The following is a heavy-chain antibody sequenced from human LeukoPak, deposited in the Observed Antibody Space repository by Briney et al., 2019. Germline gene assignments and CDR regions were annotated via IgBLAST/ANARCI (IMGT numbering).Heavy chain of an antibody. D-gene: IGHD2-21*02. CDR3: ARVTAAYDWFDP. V-gene: IGHV4-59*01. Sequence: SETLSLTCAVSGDSIRNYYWNWIRQPPGKGLEWIGYIYNSGRTTYNPSLKGRVSISVDTSKNQFSLNLNSVTAADTAVYYCARVTAAYDWFDPWGQGTLVTVSS. CDR1: GDSIRNYY. CDR2: IYNSGRT. J-gene: IGHJ5*02.